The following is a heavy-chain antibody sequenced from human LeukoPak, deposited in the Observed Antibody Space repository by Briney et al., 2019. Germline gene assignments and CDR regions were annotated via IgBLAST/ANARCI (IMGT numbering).Heavy chain of an antibody. D-gene: IGHD5-18*01. J-gene: IGHJ4*02. CDR2: VNYSGST. Sequence: SETLSLTCAVNGGSFSAYYWSWIRQPPGKGLEWIGEVNYSGSTNYNPSLKTRVTISVDSSKNQFSLKLSSLTAADTAVYYCARGRLWGRSVGTFDYWGQGTLVTVSS. CDR3: ARGRLWGRSVGTFDY. CDR1: GGSFSAYY. V-gene: IGHV4-34*01.